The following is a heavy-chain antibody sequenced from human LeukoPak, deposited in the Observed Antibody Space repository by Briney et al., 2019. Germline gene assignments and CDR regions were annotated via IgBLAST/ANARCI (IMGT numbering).Heavy chain of an antibody. J-gene: IGHJ5*02. CDR3: ARQLRTVAGVLGWFDP. Sequence: PGESLKISCKGSGYSFTSYWIGWVRQMPGKGLEWMGIIYPGDSDTRYSPSFQGQVTISADKSISTAYLQWSSLKASDTAMYYCARQLRTVAGVLGWFDPWGQGTLVTVSS. CDR2: IYPGDSDT. V-gene: IGHV5-51*01. CDR1: GYSFTSYW. D-gene: IGHD6-19*01.